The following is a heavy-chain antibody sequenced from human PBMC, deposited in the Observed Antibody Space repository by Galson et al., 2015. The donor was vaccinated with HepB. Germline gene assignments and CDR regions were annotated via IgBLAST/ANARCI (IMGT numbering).Heavy chain of an antibody. V-gene: IGHV3-23*01. CDR2: IFPSGNGT. D-gene: IGHD3-10*01. Sequence: SLRLSCAASGFTFTTYAMSWVRQAPGRGLEWVSAIFPSGNGTYYADSVKGRFTISRDNSKRTLYLQMNSLGADDTAVYYCAKLSGLLWVGEAIDYWGPGTLVTVSS. CDR1: GFTFTTYA. J-gene: IGHJ4*02. CDR3: AKLSGLLWVGEAIDY.